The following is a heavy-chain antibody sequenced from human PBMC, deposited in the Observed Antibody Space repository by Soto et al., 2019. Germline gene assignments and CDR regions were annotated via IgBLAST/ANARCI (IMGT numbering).Heavy chain of an antibody. CDR1: GFTFRSTW. Sequence: EVQLVESGGGLVQPGGSLRLACAASGFTFRSTWMHWVRQVPGKGLLWVSRINSDGTITTYADSVKGRFTVSRDDAKNMLYLQMNSLRAEDTAVYYCARGGIGSDPYFDYWGHGTLVTVSS. D-gene: IGHD1-26*01. J-gene: IGHJ4*01. CDR2: INSDGTIT. CDR3: ARGGIGSDPYFDY. V-gene: IGHV3-74*01.